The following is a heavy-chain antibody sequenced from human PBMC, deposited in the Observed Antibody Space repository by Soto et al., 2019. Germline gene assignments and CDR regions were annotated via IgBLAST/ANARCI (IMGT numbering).Heavy chain of an antibody. CDR1: GGSFSGYY. V-gene: IGHV4-34*01. Sequence: SETLSLTCAVYGGSFSGYYWSWIRQPPGKGLEWIGEINHSGSTNYNPSLKSRVTISVDTSKNQFSLKLSSVTAADTAVYYCARDSSLDYWGQGTLVTVSS. CDR3: ARDSSLDY. CDR2: INHSGST. J-gene: IGHJ4*02.